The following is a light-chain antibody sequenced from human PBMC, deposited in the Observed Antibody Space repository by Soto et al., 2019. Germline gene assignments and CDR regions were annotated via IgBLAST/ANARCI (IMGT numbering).Light chain of an antibody. Sequence: IVLTQSPGTLSLSPGERATLSCRASQSVTSNNLAWYQQKPGQAPRLLIYAASTRATGIPDRFSGSGSGTDFTLTISRLEPEDFAVYYCQQYAGSPRTFAQGTRVEIK. CDR1: QSVTSNN. CDR3: QQYAGSPRT. V-gene: IGKV3-20*01. CDR2: AAS. J-gene: IGKJ1*01.